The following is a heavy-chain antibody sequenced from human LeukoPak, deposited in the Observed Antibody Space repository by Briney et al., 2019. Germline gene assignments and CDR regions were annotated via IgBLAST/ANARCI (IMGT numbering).Heavy chain of an antibody. CDR3: VSGSLQSGYNFDY. CDR2: IKYDGSAT. Sequence: QPGGSLRLSCAASGFTFSNYWMHWIRHVPGKGLVWVSHIKYDGSATNYADSVKGRFTISRDNARNTLYLQMNSLRAEDTAVYYCVSGSLQSGYNFDYWGQGALVTVSS. D-gene: IGHD3-3*01. J-gene: IGHJ4*02. V-gene: IGHV3-74*01. CDR1: GFTFSNYW.